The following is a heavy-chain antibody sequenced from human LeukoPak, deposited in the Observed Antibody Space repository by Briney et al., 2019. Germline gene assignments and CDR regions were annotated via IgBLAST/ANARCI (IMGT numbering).Heavy chain of an antibody. CDR2: IYYSGRT. V-gene: IGHV4-59*01. CDR3: VRGFYSPHY. J-gene: IGHJ4*02. D-gene: IGHD4-11*01. Sequence: SETLSLTCTVSGGSISSDYWSWIRQPPGKGLEWIGYIYYSGRTYYNPSLKSRITISVDTSKNQFSLKLSSVTAADTAVYYCVRGFYSPHYWGQGTPVTVSS. CDR1: GGSISSDY.